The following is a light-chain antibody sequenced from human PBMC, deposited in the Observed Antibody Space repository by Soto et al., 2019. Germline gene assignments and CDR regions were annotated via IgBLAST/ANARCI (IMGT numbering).Light chain of an antibody. Sequence: EILLTQSPATLSLSPGERATLSCRASQRVSSYLAWYQQKPGQAPRLLIYDASNRATGIPARFSGSGSGTDFTLTISSLEPEDFAVYYCQQRSNWPPLTFGGGTKVEIK. CDR2: DAS. CDR1: QRVSSY. CDR3: QQRSNWPPLT. V-gene: IGKV3-11*01. J-gene: IGKJ4*01.